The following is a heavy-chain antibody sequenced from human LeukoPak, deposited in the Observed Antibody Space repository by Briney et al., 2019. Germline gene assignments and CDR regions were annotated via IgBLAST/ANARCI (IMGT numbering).Heavy chain of an antibody. D-gene: IGHD1-14*01. Sequence: PSETLSLTCTVSGGSISSYYWSWIRQPPGKGLEWIGYIYYSGSTNYNPSLKSRVTMSVDKSKNQFSLKLSSVTAADTAVYYCARRGSNRYYYYYYYMDVWGKGTTVTVSS. CDR2: IYYSGST. V-gene: IGHV4-59*12. J-gene: IGHJ6*03. CDR1: GGSISSYY. CDR3: ARRGSNRYYYYYYYMDV.